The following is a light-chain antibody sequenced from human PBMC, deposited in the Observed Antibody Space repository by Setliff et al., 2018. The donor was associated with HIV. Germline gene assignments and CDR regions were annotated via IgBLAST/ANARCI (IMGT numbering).Light chain of an antibody. V-gene: IGLV2-11*01. J-gene: IGLJ1*01. CDR3: CSYTGSYTLGV. Sequence: ALTQPRSVSGSPGQSVTISCTGTSSDVGGYNYVSWYQQHPGKAPKLMIYDVSKWPSGVPDRFSGSKSGNTASLTISGLQAEDEADYYCCSYTGSYTLGVFGTGTKVTV. CDR1: SSDVGGYNY. CDR2: DVS.